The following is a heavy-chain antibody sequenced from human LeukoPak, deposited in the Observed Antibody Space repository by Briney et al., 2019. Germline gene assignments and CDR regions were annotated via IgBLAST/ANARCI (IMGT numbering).Heavy chain of an antibody. CDR2: ISYDGSNK. Sequence: GGSLRLSCAASGFTFSSYAMHWVRQAPGKGLEWVAVISYDGSNKYYADSVKGRFTISRDNSKNTLYLQMNSLRAEDTAVYYCARAPVVTPPDYWGQGTLVTVSS. J-gene: IGHJ4*02. CDR1: GFTFSSYA. V-gene: IGHV3-30-3*01. D-gene: IGHD4-23*01. CDR3: ARAPVVTPPDY.